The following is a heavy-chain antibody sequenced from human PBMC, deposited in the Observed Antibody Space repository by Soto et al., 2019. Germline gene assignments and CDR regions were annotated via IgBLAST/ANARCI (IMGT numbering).Heavy chain of an antibody. V-gene: IGHV4-39*01. CDR2: IDYSGST. CDR1: GGSISSSSYY. Sequence: QLQLQESGPGLVKPSETLSLTCTVSGGSISSSSYYWGWIRQPPGKGLEWIGSIDYSGSTYYNPSLTSRVPISVDKSKNLVSLKLSSVTAADTAVYYCARLEGLATISYYFDYWGQGTLVTVSS. D-gene: IGHD3-9*01. CDR3: ARLEGLATISYYFDY. J-gene: IGHJ4*02.